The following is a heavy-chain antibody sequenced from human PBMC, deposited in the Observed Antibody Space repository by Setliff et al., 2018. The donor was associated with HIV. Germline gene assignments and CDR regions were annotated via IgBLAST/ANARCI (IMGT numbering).Heavy chain of an antibody. J-gene: IGHJ4*02. CDR3: ARVPHRVVGTTTLLYHFDY. Sequence: SETLSLTCAVSGYSISSGYYWAWIRQSPGKGLDWIGSIHHSGTTYYNPSLKSRVTISVDTTTNQVSLQVNSVTAVDTAVYYCARVPHRVVGTTTLLYHFDYWGLGTLVTGSS. CDR1: GYSISSGYY. D-gene: IGHD1-26*01. V-gene: IGHV4-38-2*01. CDR2: IHHSGTT.